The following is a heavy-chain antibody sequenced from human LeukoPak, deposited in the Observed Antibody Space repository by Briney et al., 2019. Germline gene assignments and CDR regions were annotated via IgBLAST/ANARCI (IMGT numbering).Heavy chain of an antibody. CDR2: IYYSGSP. CDR3: ARYGSGSLDY. D-gene: IGHD3-10*01. CDR1: GGSFSRGAYA. J-gene: IGHJ4*02. V-gene: IGHV4-31*03. Sequence: SQTLSLTCTVSGGSFSRGAYAWSWIRQHPGRGLEWIGYIYYSGSPYYSPSLKSRVTISVDTSEKQFSLRLSSVTAADTAVYYCARYGSGSLDYWGQGILVTVSS.